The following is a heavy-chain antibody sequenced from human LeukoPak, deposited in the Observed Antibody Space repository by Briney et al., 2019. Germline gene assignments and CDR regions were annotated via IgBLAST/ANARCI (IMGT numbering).Heavy chain of an antibody. CDR1: GFTFSNSW. Sequence: PGGSLRLSCAASGFTFSNSWMSWVRQAPGKGLEWVANIKPDGSDKYYVDSVKGRFTISRDNAQNSLYLQMNSLRAEDTAVYYCAREATYYYDSSGYNGDYWGQGTLVTVSS. CDR3: AREATYYYDSSGYNGDY. J-gene: IGHJ4*02. V-gene: IGHV3-7*01. D-gene: IGHD3-22*01. CDR2: IKPDGSDK.